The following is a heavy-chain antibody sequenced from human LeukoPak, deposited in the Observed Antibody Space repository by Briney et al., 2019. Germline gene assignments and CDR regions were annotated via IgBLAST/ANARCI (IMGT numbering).Heavy chain of an antibody. J-gene: IGHJ3*02. Sequence: SETLSLTSDVSGYSISSGYYWGWIRQHPGKGLEWLGSIYHSGRAYYNPSIRGRVAISVDTSKNHFSLRLISVTAADTAVYYWARPRDFFGHNPDAFYIWGQGTMVTASS. D-gene: IGHD3/OR15-3a*01. V-gene: IGHV4-38-2*01. CDR1: GYSISSGYY. CDR3: ARPRDFFGHNPDAFYI. CDR2: IYHSGRA.